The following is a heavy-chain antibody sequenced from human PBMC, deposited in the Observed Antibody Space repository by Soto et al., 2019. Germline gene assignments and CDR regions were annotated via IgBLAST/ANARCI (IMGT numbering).Heavy chain of an antibody. D-gene: IGHD3-22*01. CDR2: INAGNGNT. CDR3: ARGYYDSSGYYETDY. Sequence: GASVKVSCKASGYTFTSYAMHWVRQAPGQRLEWMGWINAGNGNTKYSQKFQGRVTITRDTSASTAYMELSSLRSEDTAVYYCARGYYDSSGYYETDYWGQGTLVTAPQ. V-gene: IGHV1-3*01. CDR1: GYTFTSYA. J-gene: IGHJ4*02.